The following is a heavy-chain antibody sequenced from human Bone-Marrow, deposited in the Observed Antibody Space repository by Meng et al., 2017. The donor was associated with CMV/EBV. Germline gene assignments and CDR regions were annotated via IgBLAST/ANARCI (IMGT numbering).Heavy chain of an antibody. CDR1: GFTFSNAW. CDR2: IKSKTDGGTT. V-gene: IGHV3-15*01. CDR3: TRLGYCSSTSCSCRY. D-gene: IGHD2-2*01. J-gene: IGHJ4*02. Sequence: GGSLRLSCAASGFTFSNAWMSWVRQAPGKGLEWVGRIKSKTDGGTTDYAAPVKGRFTISRDDSKNTPYLQMNSLKTEDTAVYYCTRLGYCSSTSCSCRYWGQGTLVTVSS.